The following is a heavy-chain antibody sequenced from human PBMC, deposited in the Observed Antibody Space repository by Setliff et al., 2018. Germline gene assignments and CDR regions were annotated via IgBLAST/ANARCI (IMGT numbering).Heavy chain of an antibody. V-gene: IGHV4-39*01. D-gene: IGHD1-1*01. CDR1: GDSISSGFYY. CDR2: IDRFGNT. Sequence: PSETLSLTCTVSGDSISSGFYYWGWIRQPPGKGLEWIGRIDRFGNTYSNSSLKSRPTISVDTSKNQFFLKLTSVTAADTAIYYCARTGTYRYFDYWGQGTLVTVSS. CDR3: ARTGTYRYFDY. J-gene: IGHJ4*02.